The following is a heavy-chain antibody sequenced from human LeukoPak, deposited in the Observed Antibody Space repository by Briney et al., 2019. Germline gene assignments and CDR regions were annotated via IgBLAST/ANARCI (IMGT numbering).Heavy chain of an antibody. CDR3: ARDLIGLAATDYFDY. D-gene: IGHD6-13*01. CDR2: INENGGEK. Sequence: PGGSLRLSCAASGFTFSSYWMSWVRQAPGKGLEWVANINENGGEKYYVDSVRGRFTISRDNAKNSLYLQLNSLRAEDTAVYYCARDLIGLAATDYFDYWGQGTLVTVSS. V-gene: IGHV3-7*01. J-gene: IGHJ4*02. CDR1: GFTFSSYW.